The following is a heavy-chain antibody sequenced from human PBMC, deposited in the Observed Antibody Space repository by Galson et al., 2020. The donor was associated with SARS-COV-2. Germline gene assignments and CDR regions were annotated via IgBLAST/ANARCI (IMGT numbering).Heavy chain of an antibody. D-gene: IGHD5-18*01. V-gene: IGHV3-30*18. CDR3: TKERQWMQYYFGS. CDR2: ISYDGTEK. Sequence: GESLKISCAASGFTFSSYGIHWVRQAPGKGLEWVAIISYDGTEKYYADSVKGRLTMSRDNSKNTVYLEMNNLRGEDTAMYFCTKERQWMQYYFGSWGQGTLVTVSS. CDR1: GFTFSSYG. J-gene: IGHJ4*02.